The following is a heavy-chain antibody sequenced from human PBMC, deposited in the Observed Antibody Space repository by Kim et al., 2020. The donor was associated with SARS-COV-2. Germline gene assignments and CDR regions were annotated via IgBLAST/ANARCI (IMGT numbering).Heavy chain of an antibody. D-gene: IGHD2-21*01. V-gene: IGHV3-23*03. J-gene: IGHJ2*01. CDR1: GFTFSSYA. CDR3: AKGWSWNWYFDL. Sequence: GGSLRLSCAASGFTFSSYAMSWVRQAPGKGLEWVSVIYSGGSSTYYADSVKGRFTISRDNSKNTLYLQMNSLRAEDTAVYYCAKGWSWNWYFDLWGRGTLVTVSS. CDR2: IYSGGSST.